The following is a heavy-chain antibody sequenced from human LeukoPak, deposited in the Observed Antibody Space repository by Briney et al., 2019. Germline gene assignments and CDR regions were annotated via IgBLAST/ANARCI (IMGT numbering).Heavy chain of an antibody. J-gene: IGHJ3*02. CDR3: ARVVIVAATPGALDI. V-gene: IGHV4-38-2*02. Sequence: PSETLSLTCSVSGYSVSSAYYWAWIRQSPGRGLEWIGSVYHSGSTHYNPSLKSRVSISVDRSKNKFSLELSSVTAADTAVYYCARVVIVAATPGALDIWGQGTMVTVSS. D-gene: IGHD2-15*01. CDR2: VYHSGST. CDR1: GYSVSSAYY.